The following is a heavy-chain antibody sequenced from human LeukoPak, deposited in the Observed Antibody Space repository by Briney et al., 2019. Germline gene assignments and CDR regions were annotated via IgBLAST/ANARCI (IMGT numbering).Heavy chain of an antibody. CDR1: GFTFSSYS. V-gene: IGHV3-48*04. Sequence: GGSLRLSSAASGFTFSSYSMNWVRQAPGKGLEWVSYISSSGSTIYYADSVKGRFTISRDNAKNSLYLQMNSLRAEDTAVYYCARNAYDYGDYYFDYWGQGTLVTVSS. CDR2: ISSSGSTI. J-gene: IGHJ4*02. CDR3: ARNAYDYGDYYFDY. D-gene: IGHD4-17*01.